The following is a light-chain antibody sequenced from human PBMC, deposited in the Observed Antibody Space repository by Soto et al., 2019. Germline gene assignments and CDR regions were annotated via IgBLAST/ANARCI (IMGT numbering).Light chain of an antibody. J-gene: IGKJ3*01. CDR3: QQSYFSQFT. CDR1: QNVNRF. V-gene: IGKV1-39*01. Sequence: DIQMPQSPSSLSASVGDSVTITCRASQNVNRFLHWYQQRPGKAPKLLIYATSTLQTGVPSRFTGSGFGTEFTLTISSLQPEEFGTYFCQQSYFSQFTVGPGTKVDI. CDR2: ATS.